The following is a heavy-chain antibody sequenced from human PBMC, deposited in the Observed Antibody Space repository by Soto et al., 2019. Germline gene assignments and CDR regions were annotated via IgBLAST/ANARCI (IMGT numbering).Heavy chain of an antibody. D-gene: IGHD3-22*01. CDR1: GFTVISNY. V-gene: IGHV3-53*01. J-gene: IGHJ1*01. Sequence: PGGSLRLSCAASGFTVISNYMSWVRQAPGKGLEWVSVIYSDGTTYYADSVKGRFTISRDNSKNTLYLQMNGLRAEDTAVYYCAGDYYDALRLLVFQHWGKGTLDTVSS. CDR3: AGDYYDALRLLVFQH. CDR2: IYSDGTT.